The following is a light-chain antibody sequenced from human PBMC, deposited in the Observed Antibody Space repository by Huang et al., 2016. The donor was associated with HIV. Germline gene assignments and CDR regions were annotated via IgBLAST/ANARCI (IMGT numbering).Light chain of an antibody. CDR1: QNISRW. CDR2: KAS. J-gene: IGKJ1*01. Sequence: DIQMTQSPSTLSASVGDRVTITCRASQNISRWLAWYQHKPGKAPKLLIYKASSLESEDPSRFSGSESGTKFTLTISSLQPDEFATYYCQQYNSYSKTFGQGTKVEIK. CDR3: QQYNSYSKT. V-gene: IGKV1-5*03.